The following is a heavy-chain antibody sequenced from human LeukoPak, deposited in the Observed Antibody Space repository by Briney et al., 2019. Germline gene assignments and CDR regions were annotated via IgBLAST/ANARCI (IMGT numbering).Heavy chain of an antibody. CDR2: IIPILGIA. CDR3: ARAVEMATIGY. J-gene: IGHJ4*02. CDR1: GGTFSSYA. V-gene: IGHV1-69*04. Sequence: AASVKVSCKSSGGTFSSYAISWVRQAPGQGLEWMGRIIPILGIANYAQKFQGRVTITADKSTSTAYMELSSLRSEDTAVYYCARAVEMATIGYWGQGTLVTVSS. D-gene: IGHD5-12*01.